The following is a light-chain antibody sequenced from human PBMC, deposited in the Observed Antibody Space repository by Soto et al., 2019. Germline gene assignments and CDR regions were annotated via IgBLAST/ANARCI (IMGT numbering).Light chain of an antibody. V-gene: IGKV3-11*01. CDR2: DAS. CDR1: QSVSTS. J-gene: IGKJ1*01. Sequence: ETVLTQSPATPSLSPGERATLSCRASQSVSTSLAWYQQKPGQAPRLLIYDASHRATGIPARFSGSGSGTDFALPISSLEPEDFAVYYCQQGTNWPLTFGQGTKVEVK. CDR3: QQGTNWPLT.